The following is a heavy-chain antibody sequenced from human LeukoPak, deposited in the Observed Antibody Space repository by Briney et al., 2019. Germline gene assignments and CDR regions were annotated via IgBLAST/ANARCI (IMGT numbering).Heavy chain of an antibody. V-gene: IGHV4-39*01. CDR1: GVSISSTSYY. D-gene: IGHD3-10*01. Sequence: SETLSLTCTVSGVSISSTSYYWGWIRQTPGKGLEWIGSIYYSGTTYYNPSLKSRVTISVDTSKNQFSLKLRSVTAADTAVFYCAGLGDYYVSGTSYFDSWGPGTLVTVSS. CDR3: AGLGDYYVSGTSYFDS. J-gene: IGHJ4*02. CDR2: IYYSGTT.